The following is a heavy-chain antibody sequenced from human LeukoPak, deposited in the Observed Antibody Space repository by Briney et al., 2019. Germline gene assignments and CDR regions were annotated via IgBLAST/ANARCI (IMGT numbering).Heavy chain of an antibody. D-gene: IGHD2-21*01. V-gene: IGHV4-39*01. CDR1: GGSISSSSYY. Sequence: SETLSLTCTVSGGSISSSSYYWDWIRQPPGKGLEWIGSVSYSGSTYYNPSLKSRVSISVDTSKNQFSLNLSSVTAADTAAYSCARRRGGEDYFDSWGQGTLVTVSS. CDR3: ARRRGGEDYFDS. J-gene: IGHJ4*02. CDR2: VSYSGST.